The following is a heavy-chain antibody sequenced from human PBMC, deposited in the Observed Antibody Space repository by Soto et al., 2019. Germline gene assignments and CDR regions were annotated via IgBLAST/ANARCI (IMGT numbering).Heavy chain of an antibody. Sequence: ASAKVSCKASGYTFTNYYMHSLRQAPGKRLEWLGFINPSGGTNYAQKFQGWVTMTRDTSISTAYMELSRLRSDDTAVYYCARGSSSVDYLHNWFDPWGQGTLVTVSS. CDR3: ARGSSSVDYLHNWFDP. CDR1: GYTFTNYY. V-gene: IGHV1-2*04. J-gene: IGHJ5*02. CDR2: INPSGGT. D-gene: IGHD4-17*01.